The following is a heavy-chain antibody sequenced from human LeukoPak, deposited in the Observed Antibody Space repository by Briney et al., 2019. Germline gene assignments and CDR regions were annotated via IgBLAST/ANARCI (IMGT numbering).Heavy chain of an antibody. Sequence: SGPTLVKPTQTLTLTCTFSGFSLSTSGVAVGWIRQPPGKSLEWLALNYWNDDKRYSPSLKSRLTITKDTSKYRVVLTMTNMEPVDTATYYCAHSLYDSSGYYYFDYWGQGTLVTVSS. D-gene: IGHD3-22*01. J-gene: IGHJ4*02. CDR3: AHSLYDSSGYYYFDY. CDR2: NYWNDDK. CDR1: GFSLSTSGVA. V-gene: IGHV2-5*01.